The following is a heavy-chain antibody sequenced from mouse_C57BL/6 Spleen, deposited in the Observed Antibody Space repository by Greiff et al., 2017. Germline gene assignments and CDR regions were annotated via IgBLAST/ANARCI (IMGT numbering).Heavy chain of an antibody. D-gene: IGHD2-1*01. CDR3: ARGGIYYGNYDWYFDV. J-gene: IGHJ1*03. CDR2: ITPNSGTT. Sequence: EVQLQQSGPELVKPGASVKISCKASGYSFTDYNMNWVKQSNGKSLEWIGVITPNSGTTSYNQKFKGKATLTVDQSSSTAYMQLNSLTSEDSAVYYCARGGIYYGNYDWYFDVWGTGTTVTVSS. V-gene: IGHV1-39*01. CDR1: GYSFTDYN.